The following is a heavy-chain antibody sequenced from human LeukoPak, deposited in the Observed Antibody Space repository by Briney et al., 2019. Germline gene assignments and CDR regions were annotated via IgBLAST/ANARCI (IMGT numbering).Heavy chain of an antibody. CDR3: ARPFGGSYSGGFDY. J-gene: IGHJ4*02. Sequence: GGSLRLSCAASGFIFSGHYMNWVRQAPGKGLEWVGCFINKASHHITDYAASVKRRFTISRDDSKNSMFLQMHSLKTEDTAVYYCARPFGGSYSGGFDYWGQGTLVTVSS. CDR2: FINKASHHIT. CDR1: GFIFSGHY. D-gene: IGHD1-26*01. V-gene: IGHV3-72*01.